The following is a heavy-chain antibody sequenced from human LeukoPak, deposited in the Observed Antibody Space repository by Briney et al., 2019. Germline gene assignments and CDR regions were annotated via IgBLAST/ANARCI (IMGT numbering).Heavy chain of an antibody. CDR3: ALQSIVGATSFDY. Sequence: SETLSLTCTVSGGSISSGDYYWSWIRQPPGKGLDWIGYIYYSGSTYYNPSLKSRVTISVDTSKNQFSLKLSSVTAADTAVYYCALQSIVGATSFDYWGQGTLVTVSS. D-gene: IGHD1-26*01. J-gene: IGHJ4*02. CDR2: IYYSGST. CDR1: GGSISSGDYY. V-gene: IGHV4-30-4*08.